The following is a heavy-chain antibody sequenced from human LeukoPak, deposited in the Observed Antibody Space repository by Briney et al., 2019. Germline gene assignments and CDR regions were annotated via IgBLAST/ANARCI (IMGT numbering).Heavy chain of an antibody. CDR3: ARDVANYCSSTSCRHLIDY. D-gene: IGHD2-2*01. V-gene: IGHV1-8*01. J-gene: IGHJ4*02. Sequence: ASVKVSCKASGYTFTSYDINWVRQATGQGLEWMGWMNPNSGNTGYAQKFQGRVTMTTDTSTSTAYMELRSLRSDDTAVYYCARDVANYCSSTSCRHLIDYWGQGTLVTVSS. CDR2: MNPNSGNT. CDR1: GYTFTSYD.